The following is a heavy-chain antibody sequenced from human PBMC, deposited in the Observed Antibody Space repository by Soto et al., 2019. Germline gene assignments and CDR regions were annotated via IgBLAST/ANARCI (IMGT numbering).Heavy chain of an antibody. J-gene: IGHJ4*02. D-gene: IGHD1-26*01. CDR3: AREVSDGYTKVGRFLFDY. V-gene: IGHV4-61*01. Sequence: SETVSLTCSVSGGSVSSGNYYWSWIRQPPGKGLEWIGQASHRGISNYNPSLKSRVTISVDTSKNQLSLNLNSVTAADRAVYYCAREVSDGYTKVGRFLFDYWGQGTLVTVS. CDR2: ASHRGIS. CDR1: GGSVSSGNYY.